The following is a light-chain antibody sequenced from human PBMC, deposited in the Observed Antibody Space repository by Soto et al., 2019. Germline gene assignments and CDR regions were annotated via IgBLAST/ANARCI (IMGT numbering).Light chain of an antibody. Sequence: AIQLTQSPASLSASVGDRVTITCRASQGIRNDLGWFQQKPGKAPKLLIYAASSLQTGVPSRFSGSGSGTYFTLTISSLQVEDFATYYCLQEYRYPLTFGGGTKVE. CDR3: LQEYRYPLT. J-gene: IGKJ4*01. CDR1: QGIRND. V-gene: IGKV1-6*01. CDR2: AAS.